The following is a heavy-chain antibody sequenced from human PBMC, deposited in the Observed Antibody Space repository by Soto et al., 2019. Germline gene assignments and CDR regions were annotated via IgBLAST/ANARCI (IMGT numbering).Heavy chain of an antibody. Sequence: QVQLVESRGGVVQPGRSLRLSCAASGFTFSSYGMHWVRQAPGKGLEWVAVIWYDGSNKYYADSVKGRFTISRDNSKNTLSPQMNSRSADDTAVYYCAREGYCSSTSCYAADYWGRGTLVTVSS. D-gene: IGHD2-2*01. CDR2: IWYDGSNK. V-gene: IGHV3-33*01. CDR1: GFTFSSYG. CDR3: AREGYCSSTSCYAADY. J-gene: IGHJ4*02.